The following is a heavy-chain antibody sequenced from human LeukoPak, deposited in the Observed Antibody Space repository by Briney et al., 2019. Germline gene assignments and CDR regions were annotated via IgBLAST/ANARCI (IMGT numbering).Heavy chain of an antibody. CDR1: GFTFSSHG. CDR2: IWYDGSEK. D-gene: IGHD1-14*01. Sequence: GRSLRLSCAASGFTFSSHGMHWVRQAPGKGLEWMAVIWYDGSEKYYAESVKGRFTISRDNSKNMLYLQIYSLRTEDTALYYCARYGNLKVLDVWGQGTMVTVPS. V-gene: IGHV3-33*01. J-gene: IGHJ3*01. CDR3: ARYGNLKVLDV.